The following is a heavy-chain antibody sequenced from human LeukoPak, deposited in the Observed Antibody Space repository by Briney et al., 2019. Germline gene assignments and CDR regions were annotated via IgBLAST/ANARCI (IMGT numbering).Heavy chain of an antibody. D-gene: IGHD1-26*01. CDR3: ARDGEVGARYYFDY. CDR2: VYHSGST. CDR1: GGSISGSNW. Sequence: SGTLSLTCAVSGGSISGSNWWSWVRQPPGKGLEWIGEVYHSGSTNYNPSLKSRVTISVDKSKNQFSLKLSSVTAADTAVYYCARDGEVGARYYFDYWGQGTLVTVSS. J-gene: IGHJ4*02. V-gene: IGHV4-4*02.